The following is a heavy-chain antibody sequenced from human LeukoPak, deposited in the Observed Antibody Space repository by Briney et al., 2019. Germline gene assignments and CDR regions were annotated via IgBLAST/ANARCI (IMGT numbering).Heavy chain of an antibody. D-gene: IGHD5-12*01. J-gene: IGHJ6*02. CDR3: ARSGYYSGYDWDSYYYGMDV. CDR1: GGSISSYY. V-gene: IGHV4-4*07. Sequence: SETLSLTCTVSGGSISSYYWSWIRQPAGKGLEWIGRIYTSGSTNYNPSPKSRVTMSVDTSKNQFSLKLRSVTAADTAVYYCARSGYYSGYDWDSYYYGMDVWGQGTTVTVSS. CDR2: IYTSGST.